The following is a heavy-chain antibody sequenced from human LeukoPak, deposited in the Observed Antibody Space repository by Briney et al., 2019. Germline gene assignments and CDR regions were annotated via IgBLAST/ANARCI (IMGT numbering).Heavy chain of an antibody. V-gene: IGHV1-18*01. D-gene: IGHD3-10*01. CDR3: ARVSHYYGSEIEY. CDR1: GYTFASYG. J-gene: IGHJ4*02. Sequence: ASVKVSCKASGYTFASYGITWVRQAPGQGLEWMGWISAYNGNTDYAQKVQGRVTMTTDTSTSTAYMELRSLRSDDTAVYYCARVSHYYGSEIEYWGQGTLVTVSS. CDR2: ISAYNGNT.